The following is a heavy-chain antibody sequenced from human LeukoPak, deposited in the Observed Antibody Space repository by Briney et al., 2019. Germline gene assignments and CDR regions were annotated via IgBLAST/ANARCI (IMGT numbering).Heavy chain of an antibody. CDR2: IYYSGST. CDR1: GGSNSTGNYY. CDR3: ARHYSGWYNFFDF. V-gene: IGHV4-39*01. Sequence: SETLSLTCTVSGGSNSTGNYYWGWVRQPPGKGLEWIGTIYYSGSTYYNPSLKSRVTISVDTSKNQFSLKLTSVAAADTAVYYCARHYSGWYNFFDFWGQGTLVTVSS. D-gene: IGHD6-19*01. J-gene: IGHJ4*02.